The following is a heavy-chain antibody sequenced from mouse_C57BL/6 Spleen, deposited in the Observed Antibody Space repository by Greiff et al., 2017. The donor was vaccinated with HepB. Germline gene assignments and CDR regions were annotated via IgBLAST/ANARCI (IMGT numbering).Heavy chain of an antibody. CDR3: ARRDDQYYAMDY. J-gene: IGHJ4*01. CDR1: GFTFSSYG. D-gene: IGHD2-12*01. V-gene: IGHV5-6*01. CDR2: ISSGGSYT. Sequence: EVQLVESGGDLVKPGGSLKLSCAASGFTFSSYGMSWVRQTPDKRLEWVATISSGGSYTYYPDSVKGRFTSSRDNAKNTLYLQMSSLKSEDTAMYYCARRDDQYYAMDYWGQGTSVTVSS.